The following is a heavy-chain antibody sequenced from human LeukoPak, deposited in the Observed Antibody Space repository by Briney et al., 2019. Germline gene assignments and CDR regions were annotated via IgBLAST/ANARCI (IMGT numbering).Heavy chain of an antibody. D-gene: IGHD5-24*01. Sequence: GASVKVSCKASGGTFSSYASSWVRQAPGQGLEGMGGIIPIFGTANYAQKFQGRVTITADEATSTAYLELSSLRSEDTAVYYCARDNSVRDEAWWFNPWGQGTLVTVSS. CDR3: ARDNSVRDEAWWFNP. CDR1: GGTFSSYA. V-gene: IGHV1-69*13. CDR2: IIPIFGTA. J-gene: IGHJ5*02.